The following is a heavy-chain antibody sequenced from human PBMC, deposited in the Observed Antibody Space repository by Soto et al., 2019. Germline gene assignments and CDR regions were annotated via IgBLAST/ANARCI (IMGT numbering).Heavy chain of an antibody. CDR2: IYWDDDK. V-gene: IGHV2-5*02. J-gene: IGHJ5*02. Sequence: QITLKESGPTLVKPTQTLTLTCTFSGFSLSTSGVGVGWIRQPPGKALAWLALIYWDDDKRYSPSLKSRLTITKDTSKNQVVLTMTNMDPVDTATYYCAHSVDYGDYGNWFDPWGQGTLVTVSS. D-gene: IGHD4-17*01. CDR3: AHSVDYGDYGNWFDP. CDR1: GFSLSTSGVG.